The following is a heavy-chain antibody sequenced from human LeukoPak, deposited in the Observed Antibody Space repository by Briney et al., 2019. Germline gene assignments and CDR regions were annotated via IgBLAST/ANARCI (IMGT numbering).Heavy chain of an antibody. D-gene: IGHD4-17*01. Sequence: GGSLRLSCAASGFTFSSYGMSWVRQAPGKVLEWVSAISGSGGSTYYADSVKGRFTISRDNSKNTLYLQMNSLRAEDTAVYYCAKDLAYGDYFDYWGQGTLVTVSS. V-gene: IGHV3-23*01. CDR2: ISGSGGST. J-gene: IGHJ4*02. CDR1: GFTFSSYG. CDR3: AKDLAYGDYFDY.